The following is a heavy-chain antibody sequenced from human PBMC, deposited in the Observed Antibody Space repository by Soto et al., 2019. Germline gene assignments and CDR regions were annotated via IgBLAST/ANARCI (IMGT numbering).Heavy chain of an antibody. J-gene: IGHJ6*02. CDR2: IIPIFGTA. V-gene: IGHV1-69*13. CDR3: ARENFWSGYRNKPNYYYYGMDV. CDR1: GGTFSSYA. Sequence: ASVKVSCKASGGTFSSYAISWVRQAPGQGLEWMGGIIPIFGTANYAQKFQGRVTITADESTSTAYMELSSLRSEDTAVYYCARENFWSGYRNKPNYYYYGMDVWGQGTTVTVSS. D-gene: IGHD3-3*01.